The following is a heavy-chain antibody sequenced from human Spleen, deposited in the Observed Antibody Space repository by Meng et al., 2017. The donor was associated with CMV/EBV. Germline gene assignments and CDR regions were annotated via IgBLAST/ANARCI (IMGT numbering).Heavy chain of an antibody. CDR1: YPFIDYD. V-gene: IGHV1-2*02. J-gene: IGHJ5*02. D-gene: IGHD2-2*01. CDR3: AREACRSISCSEGWFDP. Sequence: YPFIDYDIHWVRQAPGEGLEWMGWINPNTGGTNHALKFQGRVTLSRDASIATTYMDLNRLTSDDTAVYYCAREACRSISCSEGWFDPWGQGTLVTVSS. CDR2: INPNTGGT.